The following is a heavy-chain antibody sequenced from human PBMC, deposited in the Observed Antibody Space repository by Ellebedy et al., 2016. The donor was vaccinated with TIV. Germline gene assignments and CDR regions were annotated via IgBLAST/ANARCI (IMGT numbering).Heavy chain of an antibody. CDR1: GFTFTNYA. V-gene: IGHV3-23*01. J-gene: IGHJ5*02. D-gene: IGHD2-15*01. CDR2: ISGSGGTT. CDR3: AKDRGDCSGGSCYNWFDP. Sequence: GESLKISXAASGFTFTNYAMSWVRQAPGKGLEWVSAISGSGGTTYYADSVKGGFTISRDNSKNTLYLQMNSLRAEDTAVYYCAKDRGDCSGGSCYNWFDPWGQGTLVTVSS.